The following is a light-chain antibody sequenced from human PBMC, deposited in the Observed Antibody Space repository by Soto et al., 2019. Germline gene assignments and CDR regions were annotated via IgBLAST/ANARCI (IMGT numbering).Light chain of an antibody. Sequence: QSALTQPASVSGSPGQSITISCTGTSSDVGSYNLVSWYQQHPGKAPKLMIYEVSKRPSGVSNRFSGSKSGNTASLTSSGLQAEDEADYYCCSYAGSSTSHWVFGGGTKLTVL. CDR2: EVS. J-gene: IGLJ3*02. V-gene: IGLV2-23*02. CDR1: SSDVGSYNL. CDR3: CSYAGSSTSHWV.